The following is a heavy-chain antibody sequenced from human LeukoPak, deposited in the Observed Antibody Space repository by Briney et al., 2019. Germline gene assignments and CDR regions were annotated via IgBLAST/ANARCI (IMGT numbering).Heavy chain of an antibody. Sequence: SETLSLTCTVSGGSISSSSYYWGWIRQPPGKGLEWIGSSYYSGSTYYNPSLKSRFTISRDNAKNTMLLQMNSLRAEDTALYYCAARGYCSSTSCLLEYWGQGTLVTVSS. V-gene: IGHV4-39*01. CDR2: SYYSGST. D-gene: IGHD2-2*01. CDR1: GGSISSSSYY. CDR3: AARGYCSSTSCLLEY. J-gene: IGHJ4*02.